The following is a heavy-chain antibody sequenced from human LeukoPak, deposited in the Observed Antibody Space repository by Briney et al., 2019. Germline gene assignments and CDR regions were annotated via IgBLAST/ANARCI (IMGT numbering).Heavy chain of an antibody. J-gene: IGHJ4*02. V-gene: IGHV3-30*02. CDR1: GFTFSSYG. D-gene: IGHD4-23*01. CDR3: ARDDGIGGPFDY. Sequence: GGSLRLSCAASGFTFSSYGMHWVRQAPGKGLEWVAFIRYDGSNKYYADSVKGRFTISRDNSKNTPYLQMNSLRAEDTAVYYCARDDGIGGPFDYWGQGTLVTVSS. CDR2: IRYDGSNK.